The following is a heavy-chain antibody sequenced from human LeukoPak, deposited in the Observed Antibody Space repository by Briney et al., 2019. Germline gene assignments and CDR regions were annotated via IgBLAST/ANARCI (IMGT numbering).Heavy chain of an antibody. CDR2: ISSSGTSI. J-gene: IGHJ4*02. CDR1: GFSFSSFE. V-gene: IGHV3-48*03. Sequence: GGSLRLSCAASGFSFSSFEMNWVRQAPGKGLEWVSYISSSGTSIYYADSVKGRFTIPRDNAKNSLFLQMNSLRAEDTAIYYCAGAYWGQGTLVTVS. CDR3: AGAY.